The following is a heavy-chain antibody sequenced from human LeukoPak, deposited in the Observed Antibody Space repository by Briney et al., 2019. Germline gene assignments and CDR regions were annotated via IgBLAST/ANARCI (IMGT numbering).Heavy chain of an antibody. D-gene: IGHD3-10*01. J-gene: IGHJ5*02. CDR1: GYTFTSYD. V-gene: IGHV1-8*01. CDR3: ARGPTYGSGSYA. CDR2: MNPNSGNT. Sequence: ASVKVSCKASGYTFTSYDINWVRQATGQGLEWMGWMNPNSGNTGYAQNFQGRVTMTRNTSISKAYMELSSLRSEDTAVYYCARGPTYGSGSYAWGQGTLVTVSS.